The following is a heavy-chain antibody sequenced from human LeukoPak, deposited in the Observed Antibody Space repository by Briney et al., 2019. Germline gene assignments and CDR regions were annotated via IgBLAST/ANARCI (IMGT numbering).Heavy chain of an antibody. CDR3: ARALMATIYYFDY. CDR2: IIPIFGTA. D-gene: IGHD5-24*01. CDR1: GGTFSSYT. V-gene: IGHV1-69*05. J-gene: IGHJ4*02. Sequence: GASVKVSFKASGGTFSSYTISWVRQAPGQGLEWMGGIIPIFGTANYAQKFQGRVTITTDESTSAAYMELSSLRSEDTAVHYCARALMATIYYFDYWGQGTLVTVSS.